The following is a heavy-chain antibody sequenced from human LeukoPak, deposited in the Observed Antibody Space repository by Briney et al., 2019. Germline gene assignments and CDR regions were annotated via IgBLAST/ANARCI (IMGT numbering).Heavy chain of an antibody. V-gene: IGHV3-48*01. J-gene: IGHJ3*01. CDR3: TRSLEATMGAFDV. CDR1: GFTFTSYT. D-gene: IGHD5-24*01. Sequence: GGSLRLSCAASGFTFTSYTMNWVRQAPGKGLEWVSYISSNSGTIYYADSVKGRFTISRDNAKNPLFLQMNSLRAEDTAVYYCTRSLEATMGAFDVWGQGTMVTVSS. CDR2: ISSNSGTI.